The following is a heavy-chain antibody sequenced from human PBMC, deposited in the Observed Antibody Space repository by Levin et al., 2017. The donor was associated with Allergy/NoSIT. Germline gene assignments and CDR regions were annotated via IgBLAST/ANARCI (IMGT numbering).Heavy chain of an antibody. CDR2: ISSSGESI. Sequence: PGGSLRLSCATSGFTFNNYLMSWVRQAPGKGLEWVSSISSSGESIYYAASVRGRFTISRDNSNNTVSLQMNSLRADDTALYCCANGMRRLGATASDFWGQGTLVTVSS. D-gene: IGHD1-26*01. V-gene: IGHV3-23*01. J-gene: IGHJ4*02. CDR1: GFTFNNYL. CDR3: ANGMRRLGATASDF.